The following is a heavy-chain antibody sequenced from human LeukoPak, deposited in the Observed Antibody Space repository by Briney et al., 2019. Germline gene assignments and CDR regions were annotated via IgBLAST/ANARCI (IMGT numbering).Heavy chain of an antibody. CDR1: GYTFTSYY. D-gene: IGHD3-22*01. CDR2: INPNSGGT. V-gene: IGHV1-2*02. Sequence: ASVKVSCKASGYTFTSYYMHWVRQAPGQGLEWMGWINPNSGGTNYAQKFQGRVTMTRDTSISTAYMELSRLRSDDTAVYYCARAEPLRESGSGYYWDFDYWGQGTLVTVSS. CDR3: ARAEPLRESGSGYYWDFDY. J-gene: IGHJ4*02.